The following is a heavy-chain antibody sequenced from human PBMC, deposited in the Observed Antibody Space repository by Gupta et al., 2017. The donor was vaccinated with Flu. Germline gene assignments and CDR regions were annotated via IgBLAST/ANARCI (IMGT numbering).Heavy chain of an antibody. CDR3: MKPWSSGSYVKTDF. V-gene: IGHV3-30*18. Sequence: VQLVESVGGVVQPGGFLRLSCAHPGFPSTNHAFHWARQPPGKWLEWVAEISYEGSDEDYADSVKGRFTISRDNYKNTLYLQMSSLRSEDTAVYFCMKPWSSGSYVKTDFWGQGTLVTVSS. D-gene: IGHD3-10*01. CDR2: ISYEGSDE. CDR1: GFPSTNHA. J-gene: IGHJ4*02.